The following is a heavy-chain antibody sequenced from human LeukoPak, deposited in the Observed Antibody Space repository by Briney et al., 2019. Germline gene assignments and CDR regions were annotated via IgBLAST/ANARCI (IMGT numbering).Heavy chain of an antibody. Sequence: ASVKVSCKASGYTFTSYDINWVRQAAGQGLEWMGWMNPNSGNTGYAQKFQGRVTMTRNTSINTAYMELSSLRSDDTAVYYCAREVYCSSTSCYTGHYYYYYMDVWGKGTTVTVSS. CDR3: AREVYCSSTSCYTGHYYYYYMDV. D-gene: IGHD2-2*02. CDR2: MNPNSGNT. V-gene: IGHV1-8*01. CDR1: GYTFTSYD. J-gene: IGHJ6*03.